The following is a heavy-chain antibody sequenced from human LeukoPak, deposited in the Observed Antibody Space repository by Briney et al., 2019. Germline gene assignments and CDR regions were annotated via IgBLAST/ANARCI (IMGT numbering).Heavy chain of an antibody. D-gene: IGHD6-19*01. V-gene: IGHV3-30*03. Sequence: AGGSLRLSCAASGFTFSWYWMHWVRQAPGKGLEWVAVISYDGSNKYYADSVKGRFTISRDNSKNSLYLEMNSLRDEDTAVYYCARSVIAVAGYDAFDIWGQGTVVTVSS. CDR1: GFTFSWYW. CDR3: ARSVIAVAGYDAFDI. CDR2: ISYDGSNK. J-gene: IGHJ3*02.